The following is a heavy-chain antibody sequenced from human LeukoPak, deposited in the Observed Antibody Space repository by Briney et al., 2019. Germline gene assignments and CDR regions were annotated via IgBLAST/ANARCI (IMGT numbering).Heavy chain of an antibody. V-gene: IGHV3-23*01. J-gene: IGHJ3*02. CDR3: VKEHVDRGFTRSFEI. CDR1: GFTFSTNA. Sequence: GGSLRLSCAASGFTFSTNAMSWVRQAPGKGLEWVSAISDTKTYYADAVKGRFTISRDNSKNTVYLQMSSLRAEDTAVCYCVKEHVDRGFTRSFEIWGQGTVVTVSS. CDR2: ISDTKT. D-gene: IGHD3-10*01.